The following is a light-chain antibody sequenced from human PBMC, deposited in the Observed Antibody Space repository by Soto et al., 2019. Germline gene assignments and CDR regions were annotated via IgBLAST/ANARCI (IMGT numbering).Light chain of an antibody. CDR1: QTVSDSY. J-gene: IGKJ1*01. Sequence: EIVLTQSPGTLSLSPGERATLSCRASQTVSDSYLAWYQQKPGQAPRLLIYGASGRATGIPDRFSGSGSRTDFTLIITRLEPEDSAVYFCQHYGTTSATFGQGTKV. CDR3: QHYGTTSAT. CDR2: GAS. V-gene: IGKV3-20*01.